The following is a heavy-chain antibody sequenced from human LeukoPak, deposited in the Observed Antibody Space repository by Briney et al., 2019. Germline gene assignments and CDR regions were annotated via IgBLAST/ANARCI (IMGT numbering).Heavy chain of an antibody. CDR1: GGSISSGGYY. D-gene: IGHD3-3*01. CDR3: ARDWSGPYYFDY. J-gene: IGHJ4*01. V-gene: IGHV4-31*03. Sequence: PSQTLSLTCTVSGGSISSGGYYWTWIRQPPGKGLEWIGYMSQSGSTYYNPSLKSRVTISVDTSKSQFSLKLTSVTAADTAVYYCARDWSGPYYFDYRGQGTLVTVSS. CDR2: MSQSGST.